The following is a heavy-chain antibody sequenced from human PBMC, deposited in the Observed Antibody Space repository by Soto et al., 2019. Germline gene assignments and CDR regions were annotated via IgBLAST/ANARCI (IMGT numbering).Heavy chain of an antibody. CDR3: ARTTWGYGEPLDS. V-gene: IGHV1-8*01. Sequence: ASVKVSCKASGYTFTLYDLTWVRQVPGQGLEWMGWVSPANGDTGSAQKFQGRVTMTSNTSISTAYMELSSLRSEDTAFYFCARTTWGYGEPLDSWGQGTQVTVSS. CDR1: GYTFTLYD. CDR2: VSPANGDT. J-gene: IGHJ4*02. D-gene: IGHD4-17*01.